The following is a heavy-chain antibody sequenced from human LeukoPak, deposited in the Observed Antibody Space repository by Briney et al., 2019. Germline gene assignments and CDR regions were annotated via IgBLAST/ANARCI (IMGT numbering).Heavy chain of an antibody. CDR1: GFTFSSYA. CDR3: ARGGEYQLLGRASFDI. D-gene: IGHD2-2*01. J-gene: IGHJ3*02. V-gene: IGHV3-30-3*01. CDR2: ISYDGSNK. Sequence: GGSLRLSCAASGFTFSSYAMHWVRQAPGKGLEWVAVISYDGSNKYYADSVKGRFTISRDNSKNTLYLQMNSLRAEDTAVYYCARGGEYQLLGRASFDIWGQGTMVTVSS.